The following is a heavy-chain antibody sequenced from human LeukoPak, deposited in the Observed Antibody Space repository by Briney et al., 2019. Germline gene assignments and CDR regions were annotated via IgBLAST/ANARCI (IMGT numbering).Heavy chain of an antibody. CDR3: ARWAHSSSSIGSFRRNWFDP. CDR2: IYYSGST. D-gene: IGHD6-6*01. V-gene: IGHV4-61*08. J-gene: IGHJ5*02. CDR1: GGSISSGVYY. Sequence: SETLSLTCTVSGGSISSGVYYWSWIRQPPGKGLEWIGYIYYSGSTNYNPSLKSRVTISVDTSKNQFSLKLSSVTAADTAVYYCARWAHSSSSIGSFRRNWFDPWGQGTLVTVSS.